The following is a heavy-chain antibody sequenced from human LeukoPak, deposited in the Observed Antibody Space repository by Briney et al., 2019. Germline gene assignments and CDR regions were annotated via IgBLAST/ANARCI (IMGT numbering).Heavy chain of an antibody. CDR2: MNPNSGNT. D-gene: IGHD6-13*01. J-gene: IGHJ5*02. CDR3: ARGAYSNQVGWFDP. Sequence: ASVKVSCKASGYTFTSYDINGVRQATGQGLEWMGWMNPNSGNTGYAQKFQGRVTMTRNTSISTAYMELSSLRSEDTAVYYCARGAYSNQVGWFDPWGQGTLVTVSS. V-gene: IGHV1-8*01. CDR1: GYTFTSYD.